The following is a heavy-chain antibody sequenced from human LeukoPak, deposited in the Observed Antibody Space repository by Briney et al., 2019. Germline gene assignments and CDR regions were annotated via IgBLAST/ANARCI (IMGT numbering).Heavy chain of an antibody. V-gene: IGHV3-7*01. CDR1: GFTFSSYG. D-gene: IGHD5-18*01. J-gene: IGHJ3*02. Sequence: GGSLRLSCAASGFTFSSYGMHWVRQAPGKGLEWVANIKQDGSEKYYVDSVKGRFTISRDNAKNSLYLQMNSLRAEDTAVYYCARDRCSYGRDAFDIWGQGTMVTVSS. CDR3: ARDRCSYGRDAFDI. CDR2: IKQDGSEK.